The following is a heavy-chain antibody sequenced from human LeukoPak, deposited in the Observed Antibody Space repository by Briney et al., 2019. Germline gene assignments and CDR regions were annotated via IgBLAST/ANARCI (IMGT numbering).Heavy chain of an antibody. CDR1: GFAFDDYG. CDR3: ARADKDGYGFFGFDY. J-gene: IGHJ4*02. V-gene: IGHV3-20*04. Sequence: GGSLRLSCAASGFAFDDYGMSWVRQAPGKGLEWVSGIIWNGGSIGYADCVKGRFTISRDNAKNSLYLQINSLRAEDTALYYCARADKDGYGFFGFDYWGQGTLVTVSS. CDR2: IIWNGGSI. D-gene: IGHD5-18*01.